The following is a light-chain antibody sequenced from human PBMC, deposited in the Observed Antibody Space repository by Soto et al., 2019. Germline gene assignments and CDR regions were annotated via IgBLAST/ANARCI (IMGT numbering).Light chain of an antibody. CDR2: GTS. CDR1: QTVGSAY. J-gene: IGKJ1*01. CDR3: RQYGSSRWT. V-gene: IGKV3-20*01. Sequence: EIVLTQSPGTLSLSPGERATLSCRASQTVGSAYLAWYQHKPGQAPRLLIYGTSSRATGIPDRISGSGSGTDFTLTISRLEPEDFAVYYCRQYGSSRWTVGQGTKVEAK.